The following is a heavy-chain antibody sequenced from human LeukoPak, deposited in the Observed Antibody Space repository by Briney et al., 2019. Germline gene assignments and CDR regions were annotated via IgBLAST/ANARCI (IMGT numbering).Heavy chain of an antibody. CDR1: GFTFADYA. V-gene: IGHV3-9*01. D-gene: IGHD3-9*01. J-gene: IGHJ5*02. CDR3: AKDSFRYFDWLHNWFDP. CDR2: ISWNSGST. Sequence: SLRLSCAASGFTFADYATCCGWQEPRGSLEWVSGISWNSGSTGYTDSVKGRLTISRDNAKNSLYLQMNSLRAEDTALYYCAKDSFRYFDWLHNWFDPWGQGTLVTVSS.